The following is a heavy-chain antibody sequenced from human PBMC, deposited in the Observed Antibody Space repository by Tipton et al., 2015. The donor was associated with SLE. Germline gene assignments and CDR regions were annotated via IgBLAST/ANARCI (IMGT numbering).Heavy chain of an antibody. CDR3: ARESEYSDTSGYYSWYFDL. J-gene: IGHJ2*01. CDR1: GASISSGDYY. Sequence: TLSLTCTVSGASISSGDYYWSWIRQPPGKGLEWIGFIYYSGSTHYNPSLKSRVTISVDTSKNQFSLKLSSVTAADTAVYYCARESEYSDTSGYYSWYFDLWGRGTLVTVSS. D-gene: IGHD3-22*01. V-gene: IGHV4-61*08. CDR2: IYYSGST.